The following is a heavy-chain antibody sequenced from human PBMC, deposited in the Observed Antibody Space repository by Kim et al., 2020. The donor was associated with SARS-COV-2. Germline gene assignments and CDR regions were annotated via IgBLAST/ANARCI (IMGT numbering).Heavy chain of an antibody. CDR2: ISWDGGST. J-gene: IGHJ4*02. Sequence: GGSLRLSCAASGFTFDDYTMHWVRQAPGKGLEWVSLISWDGGSTYYADSVKGRFTISRDNSKNSLYLQINSLRTEDTALYYCAKDIGEGGAVAGCDYWGQGTLVTVSS. D-gene: IGHD6-19*01. CDR3: AKDIGEGGAVAGCDY. CDR1: GFTFDDYT. V-gene: IGHV3-43*01.